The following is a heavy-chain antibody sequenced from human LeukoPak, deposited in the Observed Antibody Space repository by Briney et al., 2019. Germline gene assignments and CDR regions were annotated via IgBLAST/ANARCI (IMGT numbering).Heavy chain of an antibody. J-gene: IGHJ4*02. CDR1: GGSFSGYY. CDR2: IDHSGRT. Sequence: SETLSLTCAVYGGSFSGYYWSWIRRPPGKGLEWIGEIDHSGRTNSNASLKSRVTISVDMSKNQFSLRLSSVTAADTAVYYCARKSIVTAGRKPYDFWDQGTLVTVSP. V-gene: IGHV4-34*01. D-gene: IGHD6-13*01. CDR3: ARKSIVTAGRKPYDF.